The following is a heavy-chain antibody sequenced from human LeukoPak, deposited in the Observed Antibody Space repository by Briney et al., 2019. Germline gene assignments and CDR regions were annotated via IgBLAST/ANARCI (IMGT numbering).Heavy chain of an antibody. J-gene: IGHJ5*02. CDR2: ISGSGGST. D-gene: IGHD6-13*01. V-gene: IGHV3-23*01. Sequence: AGSLRLSCAASGFTFSSYAMSWARQAPGKGLEWVSVISGSGGSTYYADSVKGRITISRDNTKNTLYLQMNSLRAEDTAVYYCAKDKSSSWYWFDPWGQGTLVTVSS. CDR3: AKDKSSSWYWFDP. CDR1: GFTFSSYA.